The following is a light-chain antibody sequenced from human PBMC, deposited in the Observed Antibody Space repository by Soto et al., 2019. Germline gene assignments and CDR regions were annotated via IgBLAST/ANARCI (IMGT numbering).Light chain of an antibody. CDR1: QSLLWTIGYNY. Sequence: DIVMTQSPLSLPVTPGEPASISCRSSQSLLWTIGYNYVDWFLQKPGQSPQLLIYMASNRASGVPDRFSGSGSGTEYTLKISSVEAEDVGVYYCMQPLHAPWTFGQGTKLEIK. V-gene: IGKV2-28*01. J-gene: IGKJ1*01. CDR3: MQPLHAPWT. CDR2: MAS.